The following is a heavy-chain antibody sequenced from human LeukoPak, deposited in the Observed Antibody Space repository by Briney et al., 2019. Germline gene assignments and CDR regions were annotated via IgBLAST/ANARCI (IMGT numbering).Heavy chain of an antibody. Sequence: SETLSLTCTVSGFSISSGYYWGWIRQPPGQGLEWIGSIYHSGSTYYNPSLKSRVTISVDTSKNQFSLKVSSVTAADTAVYYCARDRNLYTSILTFDYWGQGTLVTVSS. CDR2: IYHSGST. CDR1: GFSISSGYY. V-gene: IGHV4-38-2*02. CDR3: ARDRNLYTSILTFDY. J-gene: IGHJ4*02. D-gene: IGHD1-14*01.